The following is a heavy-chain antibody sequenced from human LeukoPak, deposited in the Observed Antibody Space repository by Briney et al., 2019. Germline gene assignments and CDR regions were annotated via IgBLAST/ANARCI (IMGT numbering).Heavy chain of an antibody. J-gene: IGHJ3*02. CDR1: GFTFSSYA. CDR2: LTDSGGTT. Sequence: GGSLRLSCVASGFTFSSYAMGGVRQAPGKRPEWVSSLTDSGGTTYYVDSVKGRFTISRDNSKNTLYLHMNSLRAEDTAMYYCAKKRDAFDIWGRGTVVAVSS. V-gene: IGHV3-23*01. CDR3: AKKRDAFDI. D-gene: IGHD5-24*01.